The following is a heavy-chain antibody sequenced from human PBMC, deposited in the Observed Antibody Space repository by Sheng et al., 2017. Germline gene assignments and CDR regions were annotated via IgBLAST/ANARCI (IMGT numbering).Heavy chain of an antibody. CDR2: IIPILGIA. Sequence: QVQLVQSGAEVKKPGSSVKVSCKASGGTFSSYTISWVRQAPGQGLEWMGRIIPILGIANYAQKFQGRVTITADKSTSTAYMELSSLRSEDTAVYYCAREGVEKEGWFDPLGPREPVVTVSS. CDR3: AREGVEKEGWFDP. V-gene: IGHV1-69*08. J-gene: IGHJ5*02. CDR1: GGTFSSYT.